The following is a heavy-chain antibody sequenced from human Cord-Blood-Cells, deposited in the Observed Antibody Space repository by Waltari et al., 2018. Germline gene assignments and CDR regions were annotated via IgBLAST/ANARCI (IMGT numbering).Heavy chain of an antibody. CDR3: ARGLTSGYYDSSGYYY. D-gene: IGHD3-22*01. J-gene: IGHJ4*02. Sequence: QVQLQQWGAGLLKPSETLSLTCAVYGGSFSGSYWTWIRQPPGKGLEWIGEINHSGSTNYNPSLKSRVTISVDTSKNQFSLKLSSVTAADTAVYYCARGLTSGYYDSSGYYYWGQGTLVTVSS. CDR2: INHSGST. CDR1: GGSFSGSY. V-gene: IGHV4-34*01.